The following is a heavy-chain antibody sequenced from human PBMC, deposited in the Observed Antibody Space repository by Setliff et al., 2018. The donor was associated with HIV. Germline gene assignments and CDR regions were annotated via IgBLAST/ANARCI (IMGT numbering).Heavy chain of an antibody. Sequence: SETLSLTCTVSGGSASNSRYYWAWIRQPPGKGLEYIGTTYYDGSTIYNPSLNSRVTMSVDTSKNQFSLTLRSLTAADTAVYYCGRWGHGYNSYDHWGQGTLVTVSS. CDR2: TYYDGST. D-gene: IGHD5-12*01. CDR3: GRWGHGYNSYDH. V-gene: IGHV4-61*01. CDR1: GGSASNSRYY. J-gene: IGHJ4*02.